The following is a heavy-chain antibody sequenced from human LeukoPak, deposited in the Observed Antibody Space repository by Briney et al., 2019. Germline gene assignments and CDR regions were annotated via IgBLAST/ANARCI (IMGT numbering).Heavy chain of an antibody. CDR2: IYYNGST. Sequence: PSETLSLTCTVSGGSISSYYWSWIRQPPGKGLEWIGSIYYNGSTNYNPSLKSRVTISVDTSKNQFSLKLSSVTAADTAVYYCARRTTWWSLDYWGQGTLVTVSS. CDR3: ARRTTWWSLDY. CDR1: GGSISSYY. D-gene: IGHD2-15*01. J-gene: IGHJ4*02. V-gene: IGHV4-59*08.